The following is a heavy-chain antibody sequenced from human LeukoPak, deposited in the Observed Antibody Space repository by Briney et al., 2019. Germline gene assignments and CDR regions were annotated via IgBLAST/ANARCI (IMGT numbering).Heavy chain of an antibody. Sequence: ASETLSLPCTVSGGSISSYYGRWIRQPPGRGREGIGYIYYSGSTYYNPSLKSRVTISVDTSKNQFSLKLSSVTAADTAVYYCAREHCSGGSCYSIYYYYYMDVWGKGTTVTVSS. CDR3: AREHCSGGSCYSIYYYYYMDV. V-gene: IGHV4-59*12. D-gene: IGHD2-15*01. J-gene: IGHJ6*03. CDR1: GGSISSYY. CDR2: IYYSGST.